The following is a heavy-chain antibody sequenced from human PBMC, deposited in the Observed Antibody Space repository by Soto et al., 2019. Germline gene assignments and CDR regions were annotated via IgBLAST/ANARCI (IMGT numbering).Heavy chain of an antibody. Sequence: GGSLRLSCAASGFTFSSYAMSWVRQAPGKGLEWVSAISGSGGSTYYADSVKGRFTISRDNSKNTLYLQMNSLRAEDTAVYYCAKTPEIIVVVPAAVDYWGQGTLVTVSS. D-gene: IGHD2-2*01. CDR1: GFTFSSYA. J-gene: IGHJ4*02. CDR3: AKTPEIIVVVPAAVDY. CDR2: ISGSGGST. V-gene: IGHV3-23*01.